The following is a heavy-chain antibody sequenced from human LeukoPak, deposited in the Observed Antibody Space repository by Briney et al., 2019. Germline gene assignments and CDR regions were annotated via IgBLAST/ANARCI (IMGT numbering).Heavy chain of an antibody. CDR1: GFTFSDYY. CDR3: ARAFTMKIYYFDY. Sequence: PGGSLRLSCAASGFTFSDYYMSWIRQAPGKGLEWVSYISSSGSTIYYADSVKGRFTISRDNAKNSLYLQMNSLRAEDTAVYYCARAFTMKIYYFDYWGQGTLVTVSS. J-gene: IGHJ4*02. D-gene: IGHD2-2*01. CDR2: ISSSGSTI. V-gene: IGHV3-11*01.